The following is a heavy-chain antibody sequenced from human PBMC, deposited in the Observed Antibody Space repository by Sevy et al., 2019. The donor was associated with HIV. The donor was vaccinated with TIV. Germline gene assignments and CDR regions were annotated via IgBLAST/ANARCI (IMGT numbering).Heavy chain of an antibody. Sequence: GGSLRLSCVASGFAFSDYGMHWVRRAPGKGLEWVAVIWFDGNNQHYADSVRGRFTISSDNSKNTQYLQLSSLRAEDKAVYYCARDPRIFGDYLLSYFDYWGQGVLVTVSS. J-gene: IGHJ4*02. CDR2: IWFDGNNQ. V-gene: IGHV3-33*01. D-gene: IGHD4-17*01. CDR3: ARDPRIFGDYLLSYFDY. CDR1: GFAFSDYG.